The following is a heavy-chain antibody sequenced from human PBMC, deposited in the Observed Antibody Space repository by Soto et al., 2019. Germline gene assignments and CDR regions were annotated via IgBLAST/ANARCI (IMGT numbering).Heavy chain of an antibody. CDR1: GYTFTGYY. J-gene: IGHJ1*01. V-gene: IGHV1-2*04. CDR3: ARDHDYGDLLYFQH. D-gene: IGHD4-17*01. Sequence: QVQLVQSGAEVKKPGASVKVSCKASGYTFTGYYMHWVRQAPGQGLEWMGWINPNSGGTNYAQKFQGWVTMTRDTSISTAYMELSRLRSGDTAVYYCARDHDYGDLLYFQHWGQGTLVTVSS. CDR2: INPNSGGT.